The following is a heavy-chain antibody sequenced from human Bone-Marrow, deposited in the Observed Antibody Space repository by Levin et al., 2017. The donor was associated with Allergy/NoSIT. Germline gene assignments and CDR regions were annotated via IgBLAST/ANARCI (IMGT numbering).Heavy chain of an antibody. CDR3: ASNSYGSFYYGLDV. D-gene: IGHD5-18*01. CDR1: GFTFNTYG. Sequence: GGSLRLSCAASGFTFNTYGMSWVRQAPGKGLEWVSAISGSGGRIDYADSVKGRFTISRDNSKNTLYLQMNSLRAEDTAVYYCASNSYGSFYYGLDVWGQGTTVTVSS. J-gene: IGHJ6*02. V-gene: IGHV3-23*01. CDR2: ISGSGGRI.